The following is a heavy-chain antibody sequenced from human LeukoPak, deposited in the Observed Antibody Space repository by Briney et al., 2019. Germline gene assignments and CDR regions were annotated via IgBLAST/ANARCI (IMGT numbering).Heavy chain of an antibody. Sequence: GGSLRLSCAASGFTVSSNYMSWVRQAPGKGLEWVSVIYSGGSTYYADSVKGRFTISRDNSKNTLYLQMNSLRAEDTAVYYCARDLTLYGDYVTTLGYWGQGTLVTVSS. D-gene: IGHD4-17*01. CDR1: GFTVSSNY. CDR2: IYSGGST. CDR3: ARDLTLYGDYVTTLGY. V-gene: IGHV3-53*01. J-gene: IGHJ4*02.